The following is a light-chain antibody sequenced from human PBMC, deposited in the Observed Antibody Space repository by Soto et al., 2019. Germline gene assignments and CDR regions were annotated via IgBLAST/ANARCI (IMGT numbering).Light chain of an antibody. J-gene: IGKJ3*01. CDR1: QSISRY. CDR2: SAS. CDR3: QQSHSTLAFT. V-gene: IGKV1-39*01. Sequence: DIQMTQSPSSLSASVGDRVTITCRASQSISRYLNWYQQKPGKAPKLLIYSASSLQSGVPSRFSGSGSGTDFTRTISSLQLEDFATYYCQQSHSTLAFTFGPGPTVDIK.